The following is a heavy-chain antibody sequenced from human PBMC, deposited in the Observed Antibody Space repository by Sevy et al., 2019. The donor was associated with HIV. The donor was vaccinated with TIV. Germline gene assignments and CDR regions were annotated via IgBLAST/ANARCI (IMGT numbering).Heavy chain of an antibody. CDR3: AGDRRIGVPDYFDD. CDR2: IAQDAEIK. V-gene: IGHV3-30*04. D-gene: IGHD6-6*01. J-gene: IGHJ4*02. Sequence: GGSLRLSCVGSGFIFSGSPMHWVRQRPGVGLEWVAVIAQDAEIKLYTPSVEGRFTISRDNAKNTVSLQMDSLTSDDTGMYYCAGDRRIGVPDYFDDWGQGTLVTVSS. CDR1: GFIFSGSP.